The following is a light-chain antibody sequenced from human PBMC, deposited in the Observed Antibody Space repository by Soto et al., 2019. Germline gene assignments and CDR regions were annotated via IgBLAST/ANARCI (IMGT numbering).Light chain of an antibody. CDR2: GAS. CDR3: QQYKNWPL. J-gene: IGKJ5*01. V-gene: IGKV3-15*01. Sequence: MMMTQSPATLSVSPWERVTLSCRTSHSVNSHVAWYQQKPGQAPRLLLYGASTRATGIPVRFSGSGFGTEFTLTISSLQSEDFAVYYCQQYKNWPLFGQGTRWRL. CDR1: HSVNSH.